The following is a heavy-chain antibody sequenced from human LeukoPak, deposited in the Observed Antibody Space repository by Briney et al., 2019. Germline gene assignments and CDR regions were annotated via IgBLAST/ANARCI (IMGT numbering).Heavy chain of an antibody. CDR2: IYYSGST. CDR1: GDSISSSSYY. J-gene: IGHJ5*02. CDR3: ARDTLWFDP. V-gene: IGHV4-39*07. Sequence: KTSETLSLTCTVSGDSISSSSYYWGWIRQPPGEGLEWIGSIYYSGSTYYNPSLKSRVTISVDTSKNQFSLKLSSVTAADTAVYYCARDTLWFDPWGQGTLVTVSS. D-gene: IGHD2-15*01.